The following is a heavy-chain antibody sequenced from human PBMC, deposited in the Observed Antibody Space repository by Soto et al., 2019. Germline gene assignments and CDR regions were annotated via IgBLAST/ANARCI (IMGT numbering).Heavy chain of an antibody. Sequence: EVQLVESGGGLIQPGGSLRLSCAASGFTVSSNYMSWVRQTPGKGLEWVSIIYSGGSSYYADSVKGRFTISRDNSKNTLYAQMSSLRAEDTAVYYCASCSMITFGGVIVDDAFDMWGQGTMVSVSS. D-gene: IGHD3-16*02. CDR1: GFTVSSNY. J-gene: IGHJ3*02. CDR2: IYSGGSS. V-gene: IGHV3-53*01. CDR3: ASCSMITFGGVIVDDAFDM.